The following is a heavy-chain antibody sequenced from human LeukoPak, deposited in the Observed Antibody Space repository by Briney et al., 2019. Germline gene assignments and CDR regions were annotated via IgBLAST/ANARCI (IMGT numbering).Heavy chain of an antibody. D-gene: IGHD3-10*01. J-gene: IGHJ6*02. CDR3: ARVGSITMVRGVIIIEPKDYYYGMDV. CDR1: GYTFTSYY. V-gene: IGHV1-46*01. CDR2: INPSGGST. Sequence: ASVTVSCKASGYTFTSYYMHWVRQAPGQGLEWMGIINPSGGSTSYAQKFQGRVTMTRDTSTSTVYMELSSLRSEDTAVYYCARVGSITMVRGVIIIEPKDYYYGMDVWGQGTTVTVSS.